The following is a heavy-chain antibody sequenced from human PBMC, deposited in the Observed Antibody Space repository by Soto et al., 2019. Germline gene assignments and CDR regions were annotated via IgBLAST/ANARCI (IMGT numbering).Heavy chain of an antibody. V-gene: IGHV4-59*01. CDR3: ARVRASSGWLVEGWFDP. Sequence: SETLSLTCTVSGGSISSYYWSWIRQPPGKGLEWIGYIYYSGSTNYNPSLKSRVTISVDTSKNQFSLKLSSVTAADTAVYYCARVRASSGWLVEGWFDPWGQGTLVTVSS. CDR2: IYYSGST. D-gene: IGHD6-19*01. CDR1: GGSISSYY. J-gene: IGHJ5*02.